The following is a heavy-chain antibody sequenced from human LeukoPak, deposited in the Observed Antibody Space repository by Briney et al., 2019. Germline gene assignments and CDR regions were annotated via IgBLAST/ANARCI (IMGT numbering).Heavy chain of an antibody. D-gene: IGHD3-10*01. CDR3: AREGSAFDI. CDR1: GFTVSSNY. V-gene: IGHV3-7*01. Sequence: PGGSLRLSCAASGFTVSSNYMSWVRQAPGKGLEWVANIKQDGSEKYYVDSVKGRFTISRDNAKNSLYLQMNSLRAEDTAVYYCAREGSAFDIWGQGTMVTVSS. CDR2: IKQDGSEK. J-gene: IGHJ3*02.